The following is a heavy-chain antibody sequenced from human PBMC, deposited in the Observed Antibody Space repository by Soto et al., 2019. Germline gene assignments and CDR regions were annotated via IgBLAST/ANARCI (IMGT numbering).Heavy chain of an antibody. Sequence: GGSLRLSCAASGFTFSSYAMSWVRQAPGKGLEWVSAISGSGGSTYYADSVKGRFTISRDNSKNTLYLQMNSLRAEDTAVYYCASPPTIFGVVILDYWGQGTLVTVSS. CDR3: ASPPTIFGVVILDY. V-gene: IGHV3-23*01. CDR1: GFTFSSYA. D-gene: IGHD3-3*01. CDR2: ISGSGGST. J-gene: IGHJ4*02.